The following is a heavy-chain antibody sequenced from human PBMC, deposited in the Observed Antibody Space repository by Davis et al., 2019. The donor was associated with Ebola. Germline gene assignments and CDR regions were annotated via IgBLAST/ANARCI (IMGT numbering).Heavy chain of an antibody. CDR3: ARVQTTVTTSWFDP. J-gene: IGHJ5*02. V-gene: IGHV3-73*01. CDR1: GFTFSGSA. D-gene: IGHD4-17*01. Sequence: GGSLRLSCAASGFTFSGSAMHWVRQASGKGLEWVGRIRSKANSYATAYAASVKGRFTISRDDSKNTAYLQMSSLKTEDTAVYYCARVQTTVTTSWFDPWGQGTLVTVSS. CDR2: IRSKANSYAT.